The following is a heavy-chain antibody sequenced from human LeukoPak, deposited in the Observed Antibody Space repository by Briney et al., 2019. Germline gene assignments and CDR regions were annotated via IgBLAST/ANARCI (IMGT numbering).Heavy chain of an antibody. CDR2: MNPNSGNT. J-gene: IGHJ4*02. V-gene: IGHV1-8*01. CDR3: ARGQAGTLDFDY. D-gene: IGHD1-1*01. Sequence: ASVKVSRKASGYTFTSYDINWVRQATGQGLEWMGWMNPNSGNTGYAQKFQGRVTMTRNTSISTAYMELSSLRSEDTAVYYCARGQAGTLDFDYWGQGTLVTVSS. CDR1: GYTFTSYD.